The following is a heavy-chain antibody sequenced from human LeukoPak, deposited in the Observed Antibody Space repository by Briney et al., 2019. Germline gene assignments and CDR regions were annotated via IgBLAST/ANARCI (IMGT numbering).Heavy chain of an antibody. CDR3: ARAPRVRGVIIAFDY. V-gene: IGHV1-2*02. CDR1: GYTFTGYY. Sequence: GASVKVSCKASGYTFTGYYMHWVRQAPGQGLEWMGWINPNSGGTNYAQKFQGRVTMTRDTSISTAYMELSRLRSDDTAVYYCARAPRVRGVIIAFDYWGQGTLVTVSS. J-gene: IGHJ4*02. D-gene: IGHD3-10*01. CDR2: INPNSGGT.